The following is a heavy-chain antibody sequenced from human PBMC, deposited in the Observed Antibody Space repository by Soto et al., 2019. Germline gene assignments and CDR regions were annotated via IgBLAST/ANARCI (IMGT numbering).Heavy chain of an antibody. J-gene: IGHJ6*02. CDR3: ARDALMVRGVSYYYYGMDV. CDR2: IYYSGST. V-gene: IGHV4-59*01. D-gene: IGHD3-10*01. Sequence: SETLSLTSTVSGGSRGSYGGSLIRQTPGKGLEWIGYIYYSGSTNYNPSLKSRVTISVDTSKNQFSLKLSSVTAADTAVYYCARDALMVRGVSYYYYGMDVWGQGTTVTVSS. CDR1: GGSRGSYG.